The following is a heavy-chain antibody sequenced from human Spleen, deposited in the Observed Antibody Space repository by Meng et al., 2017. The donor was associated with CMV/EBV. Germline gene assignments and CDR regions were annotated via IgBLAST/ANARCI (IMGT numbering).Heavy chain of an antibody. D-gene: IGHD3-22*01. J-gene: IGHJ3*02. CDR3: AAMIVAQGAFDI. CDR1: GFTFSSYD. Sequence: GGSLRLSCAASGFTFSSYDMHWVRQATGKGLEWVSAIGTAGDTYYPGSVKSRFTISRENAKNSLYLQMNSLRAGDTAVYYCAAMIVAQGAFDIWGQGTMVTVSS. CDR2: IGTAGDT. V-gene: IGHV3-13*01.